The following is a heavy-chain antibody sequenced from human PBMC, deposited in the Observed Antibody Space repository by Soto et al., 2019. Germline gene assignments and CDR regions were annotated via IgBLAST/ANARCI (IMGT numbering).Heavy chain of an antibody. CDR3: ARGPVTQTSFIDH. Sequence: GGSLRLSCAASGFTFSIFGMSWVRQSPGKGLDWVSAISRSASTTYYADSVKGRFTISRDNSKNTLYLQMDSLRSDDTAVYFCARGPVTQTSFIDHWGQGTLVTVSS. V-gene: IGHV3-23*01. D-gene: IGHD4-4*01. CDR2: ISRSASTT. J-gene: IGHJ4*02. CDR1: GFTFSIFG.